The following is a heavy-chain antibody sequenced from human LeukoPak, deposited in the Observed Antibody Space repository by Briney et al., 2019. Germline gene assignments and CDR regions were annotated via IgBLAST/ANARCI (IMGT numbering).Heavy chain of an antibody. J-gene: IGHJ4*02. CDR3: ARANYFDTSGSWN. Sequence: ASVKVSCKASGYTFTANYMHWVRQAPGRGLEWMGWINPHSGGTSYAQRFQGRVTMTRDTSISAAYMELSRLRSDDTAVYYCARANYFDTSGSWNWGQGTLVTVSS. CDR2: INPHSGGT. V-gene: IGHV1-2*02. CDR1: GYTFTANY. D-gene: IGHD3-22*01.